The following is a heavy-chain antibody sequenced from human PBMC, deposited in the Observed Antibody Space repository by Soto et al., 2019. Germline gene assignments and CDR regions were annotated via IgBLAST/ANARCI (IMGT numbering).Heavy chain of an antibody. CDR2: ISSSGSTI. CDR3: ARESDYYIWRSYRPIDY. D-gene: IGHD3-16*02. Sequence: QVQLVESGGGLVKPGGSLRLSCAASGFTFSDYCMSWIRQAPGKGLEWVSYISSSGSTIYYADSVKGRFTISRDNAKNSLYLHMNSLRAEDTAVYYCARESDYYIWRSYRPIDYWGQGTLVTVSS. J-gene: IGHJ4*02. CDR1: GFTFSDYC. V-gene: IGHV3-11*01.